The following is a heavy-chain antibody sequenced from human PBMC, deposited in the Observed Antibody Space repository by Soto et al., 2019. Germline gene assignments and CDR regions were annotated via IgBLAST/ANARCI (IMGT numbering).Heavy chain of an antibody. J-gene: IGHJ5*02. V-gene: IGHV4-30-2*01. Sequence: SDTLSLTFAVSGCSISSGGYSWSWILQPPGKGLEWIGYIYHSGSTYYNPSLKSRVTISVDRSKNQFSLKLSSVTAADTAVYYCGRVPSPWGQGTLVTVSS. CDR3: GRVPSP. CDR1: GCSISSGGYS. CDR2: IYHSGST.